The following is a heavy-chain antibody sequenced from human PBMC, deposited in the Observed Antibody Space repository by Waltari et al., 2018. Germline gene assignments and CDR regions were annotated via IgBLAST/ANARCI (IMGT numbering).Heavy chain of an antibody. CDR3: ARDRDSSGYYSP. V-gene: IGHV3-21*01. Sequence: EVQLVESGGGMVKPGGSLRLSCAASGSTFSSYSMTWVRQAPGKGLEWVSSISSSSSYIYYADSVKGRFTISRDNAKNSLYLQMNSLRAEDTAVYYCARDRDSSGYYSPWGQGTLVTVSS. J-gene: IGHJ4*02. CDR2: ISSSSSYI. CDR1: GSTFSSYS. D-gene: IGHD3-22*01.